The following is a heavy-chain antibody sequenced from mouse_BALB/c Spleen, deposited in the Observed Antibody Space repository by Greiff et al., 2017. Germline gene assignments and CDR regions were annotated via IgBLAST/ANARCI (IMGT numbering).Heavy chain of an antibody. V-gene: IGHV1S81*02. J-gene: IGHJ3*01. D-gene: IGHD2-4*01. CDR3: ARSSDYDGFAY. CDR2: INPSNGRT. Sequence: QVQLQQPGAELVKPGASVKLSCKASGYTFTSYWMHWVKQRPGQGLEWIGEINPSNGRTNYNEKFKSKATLTVDKSSSTAYMQLSSLTSEDSAVYYCARSSDYDGFAYWGQGTLVTVSA. CDR1: GYTFTSYW.